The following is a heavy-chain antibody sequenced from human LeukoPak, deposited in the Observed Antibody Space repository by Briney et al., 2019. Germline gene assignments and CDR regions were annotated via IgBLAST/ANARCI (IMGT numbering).Heavy chain of an antibody. CDR3: ARHRVELGWGAFEI. CDR1: GFTFSRYG. CDR2: ISSSSSTI. Sequence: GGALRLSCAGSGFTFSRYGFNWVRQAPGEGLEWVSYISSSSSTIYYADSVKGRFTISRDNAKNSLYLQMNSLRAEDTAVYYCARHRVELGWGAFEIWGQGTMVTVSS. J-gene: IGHJ3*02. D-gene: IGHD7-27*01. V-gene: IGHV3-48*01.